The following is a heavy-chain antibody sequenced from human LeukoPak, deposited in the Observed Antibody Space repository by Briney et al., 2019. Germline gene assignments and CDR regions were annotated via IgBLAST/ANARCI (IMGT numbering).Heavy chain of an antibody. D-gene: IGHD3-22*01. V-gene: IGHV3-53*01. CDR2: IYSGGST. CDR1: GFTVSSNY. CDR3: AREDSSGYFRHFDY. J-gene: IGHJ4*02. Sequence: GGSLRLSCAASGFTVSSNYMSWVRQAPGKGLEWVSVIYSGGSTYYADSVKGRFTISRDNSKNTLYLQMNSLRAEDTAVYYCAREDSSGYFRHFDYWGQGTLVTVPS.